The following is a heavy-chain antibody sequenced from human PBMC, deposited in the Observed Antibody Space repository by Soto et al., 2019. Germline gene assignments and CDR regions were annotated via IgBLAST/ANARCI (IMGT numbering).Heavy chain of an antibody. J-gene: IGHJ5*02. CDR3: AGDPDSHYNDSHASSYP. Sequence: GASVKVSCKASGGTFSTYTITWVRQAPGQGLEWMGRIIPIIGIINYAQKLHGRVTITADKFTGTAYMELTRLRSDDTAVYYCAGDPDSHYNDSHASSYPWGQGTLVTVSS. V-gene: IGHV1-69*04. D-gene: IGHD3-22*01. CDR2: IIPIIGII. CDR1: GGTFSTYT.